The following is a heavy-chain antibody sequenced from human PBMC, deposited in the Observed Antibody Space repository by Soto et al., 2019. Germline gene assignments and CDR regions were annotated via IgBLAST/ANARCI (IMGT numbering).Heavy chain of an antibody. CDR1: GGSISSSSYY. D-gene: IGHD6-13*01. CDR2: IYYSGST. Sequence: PSETLSLTCPVSGGSISSSSYYWGWIRQPPGKGLEWIGSIYYSGSTYYNPSLKSRVTISVDTSKNQFSLKLSSVTAADTAVYYCARPIAAAGTRELDVWGQGTTVTVSS. CDR3: ARPIAAAGTRELDV. V-gene: IGHV4-39*01. J-gene: IGHJ6*02.